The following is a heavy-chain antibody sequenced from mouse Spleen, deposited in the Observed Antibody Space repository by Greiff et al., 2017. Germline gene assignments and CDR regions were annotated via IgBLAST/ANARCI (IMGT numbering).Heavy chain of an antibody. CDR1: GFTFSDYY. Sequence: EVKLVESGGGLVKPGGSLKLSCAASGFTFSDYYMYWVRQTPEKRLEWVAYISNGGGSTYYPDTVKGRFTISRDNAKNTLYLQMSRLKSEDTAMYYCARQKGAMDYWGQGTSVTVSS. J-gene: IGHJ4*01. CDR3: ARQKGAMDY. CDR2: ISNGGGST. V-gene: IGHV5-12*01.